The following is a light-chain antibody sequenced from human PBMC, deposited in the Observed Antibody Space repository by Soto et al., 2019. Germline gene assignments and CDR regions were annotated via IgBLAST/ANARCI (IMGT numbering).Light chain of an antibody. V-gene: IGLV1-47*01. CDR3: AAWDDTLNGQV. CDR1: RSNIGRNY. CDR2: RNN. Sequence: QSVLTQPPSASGTPGQRVSISCSGSRSNIGRNYVYWYRQLPGTAPKLLIQRNNERPSGVPDRFSGSKSGTSVSLTISGHRSEDEATYYCAAWDDTLNGQVFGGGTTLTVL. J-gene: IGLJ3*02.